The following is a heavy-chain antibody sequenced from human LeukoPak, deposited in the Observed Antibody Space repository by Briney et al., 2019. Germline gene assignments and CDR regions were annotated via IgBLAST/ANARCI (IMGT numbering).Heavy chain of an antibody. CDR2: IIPIFGTA. CDR3: ASPQYCSSTSCYGGGSSYYYYGMDV. V-gene: IGHV1-69*13. Sequence: SVKVSCKASGGTFSSYAISWVRQAPGQGLEWMGGIIPIFGTANYAQKFQGRVTITADESTSTAYMELSSLRSEDTAVYYCASPQYCSSTSCYGGGSSYYYYGMDVWGQGTTVTVSS. J-gene: IGHJ6*02. D-gene: IGHD2-2*01. CDR1: GGTFSSYA.